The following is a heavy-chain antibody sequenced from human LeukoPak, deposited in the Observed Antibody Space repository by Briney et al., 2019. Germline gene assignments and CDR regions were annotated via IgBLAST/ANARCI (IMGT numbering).Heavy chain of an antibody. J-gene: IGHJ6*03. V-gene: IGHV3-21*01. CDR1: GFTFSSYS. Sequence: GGSLRLSCAASGFTFSSYSMNWVRQAPGKGLEWVSSISSSSSYIYYADSVKGRFTISRDNAKNSLYLQMNSLRAEDTAVYYCARVLRVGYNWNYFMDYYYYMDAWGKGTTVTVSS. CDR2: ISSSSSYI. CDR3: ARVLRVGYNWNYFMDYYYYMDA. D-gene: IGHD1-7*01.